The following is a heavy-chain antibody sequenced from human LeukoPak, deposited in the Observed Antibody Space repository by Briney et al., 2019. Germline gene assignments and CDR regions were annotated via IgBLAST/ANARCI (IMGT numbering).Heavy chain of an antibody. CDR2: ISGSGGST. J-gene: IGHJ4*02. V-gene: IGHV3-23*01. CDR1: GFTFSNYA. CDR3: RVAYRGSGWYGVDY. Sequence: GGSLRLSCAASGFTFSNYAMSWVRQAPGKGLEWVSAISGSGGSTYYADSVKGRFTISRDNSKNTLYLQMNSLRAEDTAVYYCRVAYRGSGWYGVDYWGQGTLVAVSS. D-gene: IGHD6-19*01.